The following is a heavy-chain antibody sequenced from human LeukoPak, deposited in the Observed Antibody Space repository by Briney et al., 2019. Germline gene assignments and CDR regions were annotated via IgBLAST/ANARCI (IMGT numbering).Heavy chain of an antibody. CDR1: GFTFSSYE. V-gene: IGHV3-48*03. Sequence: GGSLRLSCAASGFTFSSYEMNWVRQAPGKGLEWVSYISSSGSTIYYADSVKGRFTISRDNAKNSLYLQMNSLRAEDTAVYYCARDAVDTAKSWGQGTLVTVSS. J-gene: IGHJ4*02. D-gene: IGHD5-18*01. CDR2: ISSSGSTI. CDR3: ARDAVDTAKS.